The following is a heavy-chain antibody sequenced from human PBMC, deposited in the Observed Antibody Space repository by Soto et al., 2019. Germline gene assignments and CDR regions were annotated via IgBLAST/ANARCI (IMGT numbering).Heavy chain of an antibody. CDR1: GGSISSYY. CDR3: ARGEQWLDFDY. D-gene: IGHD6-19*01. J-gene: IGHJ4*02. V-gene: IGHV4-59*01. CDR2: IYYSGST. Sequence: QVQLQESGPGLVKPSETLSLTCTVSGGSISSYYWSWIRQPPGKGLEWIGYIYYSGSTNYNPSLKSRVTISVDASKNQFSLKLSSVTAADTAVYYCARGEQWLDFDYWGQGTLVTVSS.